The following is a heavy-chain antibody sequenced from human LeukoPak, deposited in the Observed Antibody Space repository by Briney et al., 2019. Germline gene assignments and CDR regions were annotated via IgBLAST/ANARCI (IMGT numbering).Heavy chain of an antibody. CDR3: ARDDAPYYYMDV. Sequence: PGGSLRLSCAASGFTFSSYGMSWVRQAPGKGLEWVSAISGSGGSTYYADSVKGRFTISRDNSKNTLYLQMNSLRAEDTAVYYCARDDAPYYYMDVRGKGTTVTISS. CDR2: ISGSGGST. CDR1: GFTFSSYG. J-gene: IGHJ6*03. V-gene: IGHV3-23*01.